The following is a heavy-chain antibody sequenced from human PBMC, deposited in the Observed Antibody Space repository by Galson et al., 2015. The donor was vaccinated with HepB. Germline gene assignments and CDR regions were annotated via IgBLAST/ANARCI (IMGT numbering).Heavy chain of an antibody. J-gene: IGHJ4*02. CDR2: INTNTGNP. D-gene: IGHD5-12*01. CDR1: GYTFTSYA. CDR3: ARGLYSGYDYYFDY. Sequence: SVKVSCKASGYTFTSYAMNWVRQAPGQGLEWMGWINTNTGNPTYAQGFTGRFVFSLDTSVSTAYLQISSLKAEDTAVYYCARGLYSGYDYYFDYWGQGTLVTVSS. V-gene: IGHV7-4-1*02.